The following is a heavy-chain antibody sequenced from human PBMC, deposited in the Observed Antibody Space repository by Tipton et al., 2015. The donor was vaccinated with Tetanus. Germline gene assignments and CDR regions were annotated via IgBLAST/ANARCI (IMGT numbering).Heavy chain of an antibody. CDR1: GGSFKSYA. V-gene: IGHV1-69*06. J-gene: IGHJ4*02. Sequence: QLVQSGAEVKKPGSSVRVSCKTSGGSFKSYAISWVRQAPGQGLEWMGGIFPQFGTSNYAPKFQGRVTMTADTSTGTASMEVRSLTYDDTAVYYCGRASGYHYGSGSYYSGEDYWGQGTLVTVSS. D-gene: IGHD3-10*01. CDR3: GRASGYHYGSGSYYSGEDY. CDR2: IFPQFGTS.